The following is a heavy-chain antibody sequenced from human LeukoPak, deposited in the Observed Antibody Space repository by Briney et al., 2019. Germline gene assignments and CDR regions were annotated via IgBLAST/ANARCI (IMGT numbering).Heavy chain of an antibody. V-gene: IGHV3-7*01. CDR2: IKEDGSEK. CDR1: GFTLSSYW. D-gene: IGHD6-13*01. CDR3: ATAVAAGWFDP. Sequence: GGSLRLSCAACGFTLSSYWMTWGRQAPGKGLEWVANIKEDGSEKYYVDSVKGRFTISRDNAKNSLYLQMNNLRAEDTALYHCATAVAAGWFDPWGQGTLVTVSS. J-gene: IGHJ5*02.